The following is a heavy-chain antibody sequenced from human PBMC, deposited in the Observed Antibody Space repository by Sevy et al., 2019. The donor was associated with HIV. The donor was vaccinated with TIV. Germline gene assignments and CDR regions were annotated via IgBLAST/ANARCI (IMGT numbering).Heavy chain of an antibody. V-gene: IGHV4-30-4*02. CDR3: VRESGRIRSNSYYGMDV. CDR1: GAAISSGDSY. D-gene: IGHD1-26*01. Sequence: SETLSLTCTVSGAAISSGDSYWTWMRQSPGKGLEWIGFIYYSGTTVYNPSLRSRLIISLDMSKNQFSLHLSSVTAADSAVYYCVRESGRIRSNSYYGMDVWGQGTTVTVSS. CDR2: IYYSGTT. J-gene: IGHJ6*02.